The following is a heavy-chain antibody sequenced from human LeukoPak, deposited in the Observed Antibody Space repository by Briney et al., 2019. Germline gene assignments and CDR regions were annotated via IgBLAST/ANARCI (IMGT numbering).Heavy chain of an antibody. J-gene: IGHJ5*02. CDR1: GGSFSGYY. D-gene: IGHD4-17*01. Sequence: SETLSLTCAVYGGSFSGYYWSWIRQPPGKGLEWIGEINHSGSTNYNPSLKSRVTISVDTSKNQFSLKLSSVTAADTAVYYCARQRGTTARNWFDPWGQGTLVTVSS. CDR3: ARQRGTTARNWFDP. CDR2: INHSGST. V-gene: IGHV4-34*01.